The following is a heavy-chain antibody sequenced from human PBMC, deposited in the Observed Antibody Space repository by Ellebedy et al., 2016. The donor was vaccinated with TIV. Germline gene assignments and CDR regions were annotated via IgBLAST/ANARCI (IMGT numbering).Heavy chain of an antibody. V-gene: IGHV4-39*07. CDR3: ARGFTSGSYWASVYFDY. Sequence: SETLSLTXTVSGGSISSSCYYWGWIRQPPGKGLEWIGSIYYSGSTYYNPSLKSRVTISVDTSKNQFSLKLSSVTAADTAVYYCARGFTSGSYWASVYFDYWGQGTLVTVSS. J-gene: IGHJ4*02. D-gene: IGHD1-26*01. CDR1: GGSISSSCYY. CDR2: IYYSGST.